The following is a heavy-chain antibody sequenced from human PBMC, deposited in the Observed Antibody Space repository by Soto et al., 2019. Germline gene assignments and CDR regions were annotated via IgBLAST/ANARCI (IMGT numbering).Heavy chain of an antibody. Sequence: QVQLVQSGAEVKKPGASVKVSCKASGYTFTSYGISWVRQAPGQGLEWMGWISAYNGNTNSALKLQGRVTMTTDTSTSTADMELRSLSSDDTAVYYCARDDRMPRGLISMDVWGNGTTVTVSS. V-gene: IGHV1-18*01. CDR1: GYTFTSYG. D-gene: IGHD2-2*01. CDR3: ARDDRMPRGLISMDV. J-gene: IGHJ6*03. CDR2: ISAYNGNT.